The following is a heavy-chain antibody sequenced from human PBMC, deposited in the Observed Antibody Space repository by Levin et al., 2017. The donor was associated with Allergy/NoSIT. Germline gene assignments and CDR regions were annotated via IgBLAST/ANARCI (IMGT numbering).Heavy chain of an antibody. Sequence: SETLSLTCTVSGGSVTSGSYYWNWFRQPPGKGLEWIGYIYYSGNTNYNPSLKSRVSTSVDASKNQFSLKLNSVTAADTAVYFCARGIAWHFDYWGQGTLVPVSS. CDR2: IYYSGNT. J-gene: IGHJ4*02. V-gene: IGHV4-61*01. D-gene: IGHD2-21*01. CDR1: GGSVTSGSYY. CDR3: ARGIAWHFDY.